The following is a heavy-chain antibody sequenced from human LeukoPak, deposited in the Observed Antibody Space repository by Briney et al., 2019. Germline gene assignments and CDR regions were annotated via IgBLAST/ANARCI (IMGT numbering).Heavy chain of an antibody. Sequence: GASVKVSCKASGYTFTSYGISWVRQAPGQGLEWMGWISAYNGNTNYAQKLQGRVTMTTDTSTSTAYMELRSLRSDDTAVYYCARPGRDPQGGRRGLVIDYWGQGTLVTVSS. V-gene: IGHV1-18*01. CDR1: GYTFTSYG. D-gene: IGHD2-21*01. J-gene: IGHJ4*02. CDR3: ARPGRDPQGGRRGLVIDY. CDR2: ISAYNGNT.